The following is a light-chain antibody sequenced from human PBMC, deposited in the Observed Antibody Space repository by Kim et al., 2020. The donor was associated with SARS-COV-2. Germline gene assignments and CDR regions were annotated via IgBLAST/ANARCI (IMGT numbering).Light chain of an antibody. V-gene: IGKV1-33*01. J-gene: IGKJ4*01. CDR1: QDISTN. Sequence: DIQLTQSPSSLSASVGDRVTFACQASQDISTNLNWYQQRPGKAPKVLIYDASTLEAGVPSRFNGSGYGTEFTFTISSLQPEDVATYYCQQFDDMPLTFGGGTKLEIK. CDR2: DAS. CDR3: QQFDDMPLT.